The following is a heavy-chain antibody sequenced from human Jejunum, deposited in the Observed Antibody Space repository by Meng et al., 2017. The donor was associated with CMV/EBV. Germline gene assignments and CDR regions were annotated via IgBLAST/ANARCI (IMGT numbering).Heavy chain of an antibody. CDR3: ARPFGVASAGVFDI. Sequence: SGFIFSNYGMHWVRQAPGTGLEWVAFIRYDESNKYYADSVKGRFTISRDNSMNTLYVQMNSLRTEDTAVYYCARPFGVASAGVFDIWGQGTMVTVSS. V-gene: IGHV3-30*02. D-gene: IGHD3-3*01. J-gene: IGHJ3*02. CDR2: IRYDESNK. CDR1: GFIFSNYG.